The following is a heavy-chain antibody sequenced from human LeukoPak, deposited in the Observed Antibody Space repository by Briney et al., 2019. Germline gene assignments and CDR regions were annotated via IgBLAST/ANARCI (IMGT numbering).Heavy chain of an antibody. V-gene: IGHV1-2*02. Sequence: ASVKVSCKASGYTFTGYYMHWVRQAPGQGLEWMGWISPNSGGTNYAQKFQGRVTMTRDTSISTAYMELSRLRSDDTAVYYCARRPPRIAVAAALYYFDYWGQGTLVTVSS. J-gene: IGHJ4*02. CDR3: ARRPPRIAVAAALYYFDY. CDR2: ISPNSGGT. D-gene: IGHD6-19*01. CDR1: GYTFTGYY.